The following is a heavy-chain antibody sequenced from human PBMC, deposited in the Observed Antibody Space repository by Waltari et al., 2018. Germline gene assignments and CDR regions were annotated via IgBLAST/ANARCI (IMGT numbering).Heavy chain of an antibody. Sequence: EVQLVESGGGLVKPGGSLRLSCAASGFTFSSYSMNWVRQAPGKGLEWVSSISSSSYLFYAASVKGRVTIYRDNATNSLDLQMNSLRADDPAVYYCARVVVVIDYWGQGSLVTVSS. J-gene: IGHJ4*02. CDR3: ARVVVVIDY. CDR1: GFTFSSYS. CDR2: ISSSSYL. D-gene: IGHD3-22*01. V-gene: IGHV3-21*01.